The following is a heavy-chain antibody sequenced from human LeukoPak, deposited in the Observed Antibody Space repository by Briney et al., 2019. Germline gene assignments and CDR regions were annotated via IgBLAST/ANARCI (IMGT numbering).Heavy chain of an antibody. Sequence: GGSLRLSCAASGFTFSSYAMHWVRQAPGKGLEYVSAISSNGGSTSYANSVKGRFTISRDNSKNTLYLQMNSLRAEDKAVYYCAKDKLRFLEWLFFDAFDIWGQGTMVTVSS. CDR3: AKDKLRFLEWLFFDAFDI. CDR2: ISSNGGST. J-gene: IGHJ3*02. D-gene: IGHD3-3*01. V-gene: IGHV3-64*01. CDR1: GFTFSSYA.